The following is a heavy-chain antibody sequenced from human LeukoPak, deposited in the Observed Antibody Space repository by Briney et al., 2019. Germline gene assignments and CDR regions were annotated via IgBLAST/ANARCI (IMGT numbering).Heavy chain of an antibody. CDR2: ISGSGGST. Sequence: GGSLRLSCAASGFTFSSYAMSWVRQAPGKGLEWVSAISGSGGSTYYADSVKGRFTISRDNSKNTLYLQMNSLRAEDTAVYYCAKTSTIFGVVMREYYFDYWGQGTLVTVSS. CDR1: GFTFSSYA. CDR3: AKTSTIFGVVMREYYFDY. V-gene: IGHV3-23*01. J-gene: IGHJ4*02. D-gene: IGHD3-3*01.